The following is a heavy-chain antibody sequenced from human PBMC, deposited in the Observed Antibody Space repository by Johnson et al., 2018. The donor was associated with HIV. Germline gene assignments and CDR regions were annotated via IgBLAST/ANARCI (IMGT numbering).Heavy chain of an antibody. D-gene: IGHD3-16*02. Sequence: QVQLVESGGGLVKPGGSLRLSCAASGFTFGDYYMSWIRQAPGKGLEWVSYISSSGSIIWYADSVKGRFTVSSDNAKNSLYLQMNSLRAEDTAVYYCARDSYDYVWGSYRHDAFDIWGQGTMVTVSS. CDR3: ARDSYDYVWGSYRHDAFDI. CDR1: GFTFGDYY. V-gene: IGHV3-11*04. CDR2: ISSSGSII. J-gene: IGHJ3*02.